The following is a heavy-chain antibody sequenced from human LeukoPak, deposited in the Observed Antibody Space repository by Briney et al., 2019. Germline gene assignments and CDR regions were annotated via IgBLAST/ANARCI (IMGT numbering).Heavy chain of an antibody. Sequence: GGSLSLSCAASGFTFSSYAMSWVRQAPGKGLEWVSSISGSGGSTYYADSVKGRFTISRDNSKNTLYLQMNSLRAEDTAVYYCAKEPGYSSGRTIWGQGTMVTVSS. CDR2: ISGSGGST. CDR3: AKEPGYSSGRTI. CDR1: GFTFSSYA. V-gene: IGHV3-23*01. D-gene: IGHD6-19*01. J-gene: IGHJ3*02.